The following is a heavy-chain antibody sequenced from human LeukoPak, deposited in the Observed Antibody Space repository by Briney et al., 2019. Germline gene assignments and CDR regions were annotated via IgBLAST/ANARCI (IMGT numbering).Heavy chain of an antibody. V-gene: IGHV1-69*05. J-gene: IGHJ4*02. CDR3: ARAQLVGATFDY. Sequence: ASVKVSCKASGYTFSGTGWYLYWLRQAPGQGLECMGWIIPIFGTANYAQKFQGRVTITTDESTSTAYMELSSLRSEDTAVYYCARAQLVGATFDYWGQGTLVTVSS. CDR1: GYTFSGTGW. D-gene: IGHD1-26*01. CDR2: IIPIFGTA.